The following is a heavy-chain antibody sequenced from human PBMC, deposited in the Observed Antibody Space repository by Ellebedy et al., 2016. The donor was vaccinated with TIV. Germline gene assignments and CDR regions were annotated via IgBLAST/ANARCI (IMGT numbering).Heavy chain of an antibody. J-gene: IGHJ3*02. V-gene: IGHV4-31*03. CDR2: IYYSGST. CDR1: GGSISSGGYY. Sequence: SETLSLXXTVSGGSISSGGYYWSWIRQHPGKGLEWIGYIYYSGSTYYNPSLKSRVTISVDTSKNQFSLKLSSVTAADTAVYYCAREVVVQIEYSSSFYAFDIWGQGTMVTVSS. CDR3: AREVVVQIEYSSSFYAFDI. D-gene: IGHD6-6*01.